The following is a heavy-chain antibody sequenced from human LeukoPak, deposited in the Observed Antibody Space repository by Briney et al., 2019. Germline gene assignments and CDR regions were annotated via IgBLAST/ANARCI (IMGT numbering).Heavy chain of an antibody. V-gene: IGHV3-33*01. CDR2: IWYDGSNK. J-gene: IGHJ4*02. D-gene: IGHD6-19*01. CDR1: GFTSSSYG. Sequence: TGGSLRLSCAASGFTSSSYGMHWVRQAPGKGLEWVAVIWYDGSNKYYADSVKGRFTISRDNSKNTLYLQMNSLRAEDTAVYYCARGTIAVAGNFDYWGQGTLVTVSS. CDR3: ARGTIAVAGNFDY.